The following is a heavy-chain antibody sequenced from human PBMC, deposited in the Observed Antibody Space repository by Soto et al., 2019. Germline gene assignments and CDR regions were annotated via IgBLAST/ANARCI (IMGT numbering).Heavy chain of an antibody. CDR1: GGSISSSNW. D-gene: IGHD5-12*01. V-gene: IGHV4-4*02. CDR3: ASAGTGGYSGYGVARTYWFDP. CDR2: IYHSGST. J-gene: IGHJ5*02. Sequence: QVQLQESGPGLVKPSGTLSLTCAVSGGSISSSNWWSWVRQPPGKGLEWIGEIYHSGSTNYNPSLKTRVTILVGKSKHQCSLTLSSVPGADTAVYYWASAGTGGYSGYGVARTYWFDPWGQGTLVTVSS.